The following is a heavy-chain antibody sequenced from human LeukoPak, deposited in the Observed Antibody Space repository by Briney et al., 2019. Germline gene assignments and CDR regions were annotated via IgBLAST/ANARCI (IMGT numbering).Heavy chain of an antibody. CDR3: ARDRGGSPYYGMDV. D-gene: IGHD3-3*01. V-gene: IGHV3-33*01. CDR2: IWYDGSNK. Sequence: GRSLRLSCAASGFTFSSYGMHWVRQAPGKGRKWLAVIWYDGSNKYYADSVKGRFTISRDNSKNTLYLQMNSLRAEDTAVYYCARDRGGSPYYGMDVWGQGTTVTVSS. J-gene: IGHJ6*02. CDR1: GFTFSSYG.